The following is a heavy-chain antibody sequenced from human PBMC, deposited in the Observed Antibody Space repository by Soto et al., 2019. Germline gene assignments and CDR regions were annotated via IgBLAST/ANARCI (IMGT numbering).Heavy chain of an antibody. J-gene: IGHJ5*02. CDR1: GFTFSSYS. Sequence: EVQLVESGGGLVKPGGSLRLSCEASGFTFSSYSMNWVRQAPVKGLEWVSSVSSRSRYIYYADSVKGRFTISRDNAKNSLYLQMNSLRAEDTAVYYCARGDGGDGYNSPWFDPWGQGALVTVSS. V-gene: IGHV3-21*01. CDR3: ARGDGGDGYNSPWFDP. D-gene: IGHD5-12*01. CDR2: VSSRSRYI.